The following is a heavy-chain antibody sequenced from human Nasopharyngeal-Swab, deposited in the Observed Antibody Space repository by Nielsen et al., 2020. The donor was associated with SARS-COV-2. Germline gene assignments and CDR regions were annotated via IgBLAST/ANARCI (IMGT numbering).Heavy chain of an antibody. CDR2: IYPGDSDT. V-gene: IGHV5-51*01. J-gene: IGHJ3*02. CDR3: ARQTSSSTGDPFNI. Sequence: GESLKISCHGSGSTFISHWIGWVRQMPGKGLGWMGIIYPGDSDTRYSPYFRGQVTISADRSTSTAYLQWSSLRASDTAMYYCARQTSSSTGDPFNIWGQGTMVTVSS. D-gene: IGHD2-2*01. CDR1: GSTFISHW.